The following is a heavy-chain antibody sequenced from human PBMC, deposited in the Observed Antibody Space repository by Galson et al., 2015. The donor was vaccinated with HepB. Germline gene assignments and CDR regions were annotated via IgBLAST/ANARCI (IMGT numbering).Heavy chain of an antibody. J-gene: IGHJ6*02. V-gene: IGHV4-31*03. D-gene: IGHD3-3*01. Sequence: TLSLTCTVSGGSISSGGYYWSWIRQHPGKGLEWIGYIHYSGSTYYNPSLKSRVTISVDASKNQFSLKLSSVTAADTAVYYCARDFWSGYYNYYYGMDVWGQGTTVTVSS. CDR2: IHYSGST. CDR3: ARDFWSGYYNYYYGMDV. CDR1: GGSISSGGYY.